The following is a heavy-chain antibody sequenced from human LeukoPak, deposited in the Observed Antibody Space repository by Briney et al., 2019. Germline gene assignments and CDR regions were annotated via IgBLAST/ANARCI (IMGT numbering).Heavy chain of an antibody. CDR2: IYYSGST. Sequence: SETLSLTCSVSGGSISSSSYYWGWIRQPPGKGLEWIGSIYYSGSTYYNPSLKSRVTISEDTSKNQFSLKLSSVTAADTAVYYCARDRPDSSGSPFDPWGQGTLVTVSS. J-gene: IGHJ5*02. V-gene: IGHV4-39*07. CDR3: ARDRPDSSGSPFDP. D-gene: IGHD3-22*01. CDR1: GGSISSSSYY.